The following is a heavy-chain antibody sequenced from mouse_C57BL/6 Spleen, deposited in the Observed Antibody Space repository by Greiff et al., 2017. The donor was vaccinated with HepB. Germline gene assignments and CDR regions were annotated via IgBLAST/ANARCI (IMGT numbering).Heavy chain of an antibody. D-gene: IGHD1-1*01. Sequence: QVQLQQPGAELVMPGASVKLSCKASGYTFTSYWMHWVKQRPGQGLEWIGEIDPSDSYTNYNQKFKGKSTLTVEKSSSTAYMQLSSLTSEDSAVYYCARRGYYGSSYYFDYWGQGTTLTVSS. V-gene: IGHV1-69*01. CDR3: ARRGYYGSSYYFDY. J-gene: IGHJ2*01. CDR2: IDPSDSYT. CDR1: GYTFTSYW.